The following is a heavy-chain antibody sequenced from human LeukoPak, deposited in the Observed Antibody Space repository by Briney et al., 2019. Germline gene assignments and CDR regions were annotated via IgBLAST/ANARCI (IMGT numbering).Heavy chain of an antibody. J-gene: IGHJ5*02. CDR3: ARGAVGVPAAITP. Sequence: GGSLRLSCAASGFTFSSYSMNWVRQAPGKGLEWVSSISSSSSYIYYADPVKGRFTISRDNAKNSLYLQMNSLRAEDTAVYYCARGAVGVPAAITPWGQGTLVTVSS. CDR1: GFTFSSYS. V-gene: IGHV3-21*01. D-gene: IGHD2-2*01. CDR2: ISSSSSYI.